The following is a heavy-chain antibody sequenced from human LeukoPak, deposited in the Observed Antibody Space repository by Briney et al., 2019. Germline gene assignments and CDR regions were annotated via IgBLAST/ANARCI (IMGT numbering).Heavy chain of an antibody. J-gene: IGHJ4*02. Sequence: PGGSLRLSCAASGFTFSDHYMDWVRQAPGKGLEWVGRTRNKANSYTTEYAASVKGRFTISRDDSKNSLYLQMNSLKPEDTAVYYCARGKYYFDYWGQGTLVTVCS. CDR1: GFTFSDHY. CDR3: ARGKYYFDY. V-gene: IGHV3-72*01. CDR2: TRNKANSYTT.